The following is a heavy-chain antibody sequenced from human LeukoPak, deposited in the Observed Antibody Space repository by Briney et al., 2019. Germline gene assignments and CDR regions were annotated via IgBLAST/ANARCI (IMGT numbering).Heavy chain of an antibody. Sequence: PGGSLRLSCAASGFSVSSKYMIWVRQAPGMGLEWVSVLYSGGSTYYADSVKGRFTISRDNAKNSLYLQMNSLRAEDTAVYYCARSSGYYYFDFDYWGQGTLVTVSS. V-gene: IGHV3-53*01. D-gene: IGHD3-22*01. CDR1: GFSVSSKY. CDR2: LYSGGST. J-gene: IGHJ4*02. CDR3: ARSSGYYYFDFDY.